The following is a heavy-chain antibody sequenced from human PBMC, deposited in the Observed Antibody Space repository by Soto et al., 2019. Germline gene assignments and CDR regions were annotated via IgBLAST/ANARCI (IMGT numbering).Heavy chain of an antibody. CDR1: GYNFSTQC. CDR2: VYPGDAET. CDR3: AKSEVLEI. Sequence: GESLQISFDGSGYNFSTQCVAVVRQKPGKGLEWMWIVYPGDAETRYSPSFQGQVTMSADKSIDTAYLQWSSLKASDTAIYYCAKSEVLEIWGQGTMVTVSS. V-gene: IGHV5-51*01. J-gene: IGHJ3*02.